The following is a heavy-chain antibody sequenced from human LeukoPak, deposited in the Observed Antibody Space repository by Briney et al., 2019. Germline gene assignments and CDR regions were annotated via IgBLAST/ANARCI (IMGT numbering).Heavy chain of an antibody. CDR2: ISGSGGST. D-gene: IGHD3-10*01. V-gene: IGHV3-23*01. J-gene: IGHJ6*03. CDR3: AKSGSGSYYSLYYYYIDV. Sequence: GGTLRLSCEASGFTFSTYGINWVRQAPGKGLEWVSAISGSGGSTYYADSVKGRFTISRDNSKNTLYLQMNSLRAEDTAVYYCAKSGSGSYYSLYYYYIDVWGKGTTVTISS. CDR1: GFTFSTYG.